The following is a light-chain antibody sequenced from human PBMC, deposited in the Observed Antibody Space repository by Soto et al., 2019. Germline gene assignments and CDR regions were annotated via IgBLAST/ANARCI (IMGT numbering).Light chain of an antibody. V-gene: IGKV3-11*01. J-gene: IGKJ5*01. CDR1: QSFRGL. CDR3: QQRHMWPIT. CDR2: DAY. Sequence: EVVLTQSPVTLSLSPGERATLSCRASQSFRGLLAWYQQKPGQAPRLLIYDAYNRATGIPPRFSGSGSGTEFTLTISSLEPEDSAVYYCQQRHMWPITFGQGTRLEIK.